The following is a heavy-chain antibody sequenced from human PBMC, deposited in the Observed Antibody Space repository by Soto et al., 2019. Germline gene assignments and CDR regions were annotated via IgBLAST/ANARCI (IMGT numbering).Heavy chain of an antibody. J-gene: IGHJ6*02. Sequence: PGGSVRLSCAASGFTFSSYAMHWVRQAPGKGLEWVAVISYDGSNKYYADSVKGRFTISRDNSKNTLYLQMNSLRAEDTAVYYCARDGRYCSSTSCYNYYGMDVWGQGTTVTVSS. CDR1: GFTFSSYA. CDR2: ISYDGSNK. CDR3: ARDGRYCSSTSCYNYYGMDV. V-gene: IGHV3-30-3*01. D-gene: IGHD2-2*02.